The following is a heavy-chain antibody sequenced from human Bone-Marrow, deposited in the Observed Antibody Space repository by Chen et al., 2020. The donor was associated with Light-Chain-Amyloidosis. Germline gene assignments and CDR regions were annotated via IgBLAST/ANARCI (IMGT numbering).Heavy chain of an antibody. CDR2: ISYDGRNK. J-gene: IGHJ4*02. CDR3: ARVPAHSYGILDY. CDR1: GFTFSSYA. V-gene: IGHV3-30*04. Sequence: QVHLVESGGGVAQPGRSLRLSCAASGFTFSSYAMHWVRQAPGKGLEWVSFISYDGRNKNYADSVKGRFTISRDNSKDTLYLRLNSLRTEDTAIYYCARVPAHSYGILDYWGQGTLVTVSS. D-gene: IGHD5-18*01.